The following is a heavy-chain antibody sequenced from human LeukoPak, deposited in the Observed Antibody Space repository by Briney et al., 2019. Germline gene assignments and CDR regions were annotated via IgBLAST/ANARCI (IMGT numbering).Heavy chain of an antibody. J-gene: IGHJ4*02. CDR2: IRSKAYGGTT. CDR1: GFTFGDYA. V-gene: IGHV3-49*03. Sequence: GGSLRLSCTASGFTFGDYAMSWFRQAPGKGLEWVGFIRSKAYGGTTEYAASVKGRFTISRDDSKSIAYLQMNSLKTEDTAVYYCTRAEGRNDILTGSPDYWGQGTLVTVSS. D-gene: IGHD3-9*01. CDR3: TRAEGRNDILTGSPDY.